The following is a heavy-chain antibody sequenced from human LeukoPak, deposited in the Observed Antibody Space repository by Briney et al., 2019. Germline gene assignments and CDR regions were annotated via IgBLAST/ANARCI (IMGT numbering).Heavy chain of an antibody. V-gene: IGHV3-21*01. CDR2: ISSSSYI. CDR3: ARDPLDYGDYDY. J-gene: IGHJ4*02. D-gene: IGHD4-17*01. CDR1: GFTFSSYS. Sequence: PGGSLRLSCAASGFTFSSYSMNWVRQAPGKGLEWVSSISSSSYIYYADSVKGRFTISRDNAKNSLYLQMNSLRAEDTAVYYCARDPLDYGDYDYWGQGTLVTVSS.